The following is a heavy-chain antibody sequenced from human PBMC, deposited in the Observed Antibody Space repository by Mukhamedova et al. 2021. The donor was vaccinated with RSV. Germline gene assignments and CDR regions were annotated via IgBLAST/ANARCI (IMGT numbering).Heavy chain of an antibody. Sequence: GLVWVSRINSDGSITTYADSVKGRFTISSDNAKNTLSLQMNSLRAEDTAVYYCARWAGGPYDYWGQGTLVTVSS. J-gene: IGHJ4*02. V-gene: IGHV3-74*01. D-gene: IGHD1-26*01. CDR2: INSDGSIT. CDR3: ARWAGGPYDY.